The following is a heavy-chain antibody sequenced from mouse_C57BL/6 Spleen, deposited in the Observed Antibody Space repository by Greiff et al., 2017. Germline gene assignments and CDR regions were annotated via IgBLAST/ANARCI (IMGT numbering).Heavy chain of an antibody. V-gene: IGHV1-55*01. CDR1: GYTFTSYW. CDR3: ARGGYRSNIFDY. Sequence: QVQLQQPGAELVKPGASVKMSCKASGYTFTSYWITWVKQRPGQGLEWIGDIYPGSGSTNYNEKFKSKATLTVDTSSSTAYMQLSSLTSEDSAVYYCARGGYRSNIFDYWGQGTTLTVSS. CDR2: IYPGSGST. D-gene: IGHD1-1*01. J-gene: IGHJ2*01.